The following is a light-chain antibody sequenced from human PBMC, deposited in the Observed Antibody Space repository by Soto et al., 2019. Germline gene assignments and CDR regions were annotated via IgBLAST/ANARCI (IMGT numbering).Light chain of an antibody. J-gene: IGLJ2*01. CDR3: ETWDSNFMG. Sequence: QPVLTQSSSASASLGSSVKLTCTLSSGHSSYIIAWHQQQPGKAPRYLMKLEGSGSYNKGSGVPDRFSGSSSGADRYLTISNLQFEDEADYYCETWDSNFMGFGGGTQLTVL. CDR1: SGHSSYI. V-gene: IGLV4-60*02. CDR2: LEGSGSY.